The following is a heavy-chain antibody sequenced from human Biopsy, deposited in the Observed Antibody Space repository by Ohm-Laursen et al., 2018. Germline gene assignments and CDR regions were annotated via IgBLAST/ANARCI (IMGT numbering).Heavy chain of an antibody. Sequence: GASVKVSCKASGFSFTGYYIHWVRQAPGQGLEWMGWISPKSGGANYAQKFQGNITMTKNTSMSIAYMEMSRLRSDDTAVYYCALQSVAQMKNFDYWGQGTLVTVSS. J-gene: IGHJ4*02. CDR3: ALQSVAQMKNFDY. CDR1: GFSFTGYY. V-gene: IGHV1-2*02. CDR2: ISPKSGGA. D-gene: IGHD6-19*01.